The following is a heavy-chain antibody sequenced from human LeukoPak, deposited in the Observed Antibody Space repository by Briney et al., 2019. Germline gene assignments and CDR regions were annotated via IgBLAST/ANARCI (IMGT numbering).Heavy chain of an antibody. V-gene: IGHV4-30-2*01. D-gene: IGHD5-12*01. CDR2: IYNSGST. Sequence: PSETLSLTCAVSGVSISGGGYSWSWLRQPPGKGLEWIGYIYNSGSTYYNPSLKSRVTISVDRSKNQFSLKLSSVTAADTAVYYCARGGSGYDFSFDYWGQGTLVTVSS. CDR3: ARGGSGYDFSFDY. CDR1: GVSISGGGYS. J-gene: IGHJ4*02.